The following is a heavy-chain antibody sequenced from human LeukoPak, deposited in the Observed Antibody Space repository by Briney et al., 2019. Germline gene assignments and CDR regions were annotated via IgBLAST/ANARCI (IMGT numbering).Heavy chain of an antibody. J-gene: IGHJ4*02. D-gene: IGHD6-19*01. Sequence: KPSETLSLTCTVSGGSISSYYWSWIRQPPGKGLEWIGYIYYSGSTNYNPSLKSRVTISVDTSKNQFSLKLSSVTAADTAVYYCARGEIAVAESFDYWGQGTLVTVSS. V-gene: IGHV4-59*01. CDR1: GGSISSYY. CDR2: IYYSGST. CDR3: ARGEIAVAESFDY.